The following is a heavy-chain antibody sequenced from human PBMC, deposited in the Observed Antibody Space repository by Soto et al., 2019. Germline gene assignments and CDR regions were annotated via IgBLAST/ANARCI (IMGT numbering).Heavy chain of an antibody. Sequence: PSETLSLTCTVSGGPISSYYWSWIRQPPGKGLEWIGYIYYSGSTNYNPSLKSRVTISVDTSKNQFSLKLSSVTAADTAVYYCARGSYDSSGYSPHFDYWGQGTLVTVSS. CDR3: ARGSYDSSGYSPHFDY. CDR1: GGPISSYY. V-gene: IGHV4-59*01. J-gene: IGHJ4*02. CDR2: IYYSGST. D-gene: IGHD3-22*01.